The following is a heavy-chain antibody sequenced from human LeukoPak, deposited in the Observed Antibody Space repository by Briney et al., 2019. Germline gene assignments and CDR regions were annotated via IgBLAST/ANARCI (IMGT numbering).Heavy chain of an antibody. CDR3: ARGMVTTSFSWFDP. V-gene: IGHV4-34*01. Sequence: PSETPSHTCAVYRGSFSGYYWSWIRQPPGKGLEWIGEINHSGSTNYNPSLKSRVTISVDTSKNQFSLKLSSVTAADTAVYYCARGMVTTSFSWFDPWGQGTLVTVSS. CDR1: RGSFSGYY. CDR2: INHSGST. J-gene: IGHJ5*02. D-gene: IGHD4-17*01.